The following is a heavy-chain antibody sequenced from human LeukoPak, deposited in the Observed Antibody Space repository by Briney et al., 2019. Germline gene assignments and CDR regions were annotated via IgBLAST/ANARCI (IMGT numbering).Heavy chain of an antibody. J-gene: IGHJ5*02. Sequence: ASVKVSCKFSGYTFTDYYMHWVQQAPGKGLEWMGLVDPEDGETIYAEKFQGRVTITADTSTDTAYMELSSLRSEDTAVYYCATDGALRFLEWSNNWFDPWGQGTLVTVSS. D-gene: IGHD3-3*01. CDR2: VDPEDGET. V-gene: IGHV1-69-2*01. CDR3: ATDGALRFLEWSNNWFDP. CDR1: GYTFTDYY.